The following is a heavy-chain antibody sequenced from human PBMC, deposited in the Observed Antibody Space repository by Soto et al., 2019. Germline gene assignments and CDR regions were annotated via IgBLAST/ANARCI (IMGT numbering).Heavy chain of an antibody. CDR2: ISYDGSNK. D-gene: IGHD6-6*01. CDR3: ARASPSVFHRVDY. V-gene: IGHV3-30-3*01. J-gene: IGHJ4*02. CDR1: GFTFSSYA. Sequence: GGSLRLSCAASGFTFSSYAMHWVRQAPGKGLEWVAVISYDGSNKYYADSVKGRFTISRDNSKNTLYLQMNSLRAEDTAVYYCARASPSVFHRVDYWGQGTLVTVSS.